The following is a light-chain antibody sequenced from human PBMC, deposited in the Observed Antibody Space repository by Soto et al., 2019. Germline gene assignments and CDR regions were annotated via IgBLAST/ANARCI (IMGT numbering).Light chain of an antibody. CDR2: DAS. V-gene: IGKV3-20*01. J-gene: IGKJ5*01. CDR3: QQYSSSPPIT. CDR1: QTITRSS. Sequence: IVLTPSPGTLSLSRLDIASPSFMAIQTITRSSFAWYQQKPGQAPRLLIYDASNRATGIPARFSGSGSGADFTLTISRLEPEDFAVYYCQQYSSSPPITFGQGTRLEIK.